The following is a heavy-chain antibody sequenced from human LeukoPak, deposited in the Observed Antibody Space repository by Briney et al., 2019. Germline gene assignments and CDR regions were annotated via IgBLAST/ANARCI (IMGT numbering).Heavy chain of an antibody. CDR3: ASEGSDY. Sequence: GASVKLSCKASGYTFSDYYIHWGRQAPGQGLEWMGWINPNSGGTNYAQKFQGRVTMTRDTSISTAYMEVSRLRSDDTAVYYCASEGSDYWGQGTLVTVSS. CDR1: GYTFSDYY. J-gene: IGHJ4*02. CDR2: INPNSGGT. V-gene: IGHV1-2*02.